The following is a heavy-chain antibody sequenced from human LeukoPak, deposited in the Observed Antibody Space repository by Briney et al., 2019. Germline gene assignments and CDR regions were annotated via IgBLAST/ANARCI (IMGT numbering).Heavy chain of an antibody. CDR3: TRAKRGPFDY. J-gene: IGHJ4*01. V-gene: IGHV3-30-3*01. Sequence: PGSSLTLSCAACGFTYSNYAIHWVRQAPGKGLDWVAVVSFDGSKKYYADSVKGRFTLSRDNSKNTLYLQMNTLRPDDTAVYYCTRAKRGPFDYWGQGTLVTVSS. CDR1: GFTYSNYA. CDR2: VSFDGSKK.